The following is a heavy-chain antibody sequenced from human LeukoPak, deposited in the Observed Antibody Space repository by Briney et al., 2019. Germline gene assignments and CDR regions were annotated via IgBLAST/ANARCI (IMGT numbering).Heavy chain of an antibody. CDR3: AKDGLYCYYGSGSYYNEGYYYGMDV. D-gene: IGHD3-10*01. V-gene: IGHV3-30*18. CDR1: GFTFSSYG. J-gene: IGHJ6*02. Sequence: GSLRLSCAASGFTFSSYGMHWVRQAPGKGLEWVAVISYDGSNKYYADSVKGRFTISRDNSKNTLYLQMNSLRAEDTAVYYCAKDGLYCYYGSGSYYNEGYYYGMDVWGQGTTVTVSS. CDR2: ISYDGSNK.